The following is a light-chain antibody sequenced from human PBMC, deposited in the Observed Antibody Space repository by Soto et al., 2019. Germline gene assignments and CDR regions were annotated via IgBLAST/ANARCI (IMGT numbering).Light chain of an antibody. J-gene: IGKJ4*01. CDR1: QSVTKY. CDR2: DAS. CDR3: QQRSNWPLT. V-gene: IGKV3-11*01. Sequence: EIVLTQLPRTLSLSPGERVTLSCRASQSVTKYLAWYQQKPGQAPRLLIYDASNRATGIPARFSGSGSGTDFTLTISSLEPEDFAAYYCQQRSNWPLTFGGGTKVEIK.